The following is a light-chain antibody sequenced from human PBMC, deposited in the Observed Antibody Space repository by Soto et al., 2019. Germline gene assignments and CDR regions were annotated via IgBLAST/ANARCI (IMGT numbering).Light chain of an antibody. CDR3: QQYGSSPLT. V-gene: IGKV3-20*01. CDR1: QSVSSNY. Sequence: EIVLTQSPGTLSLSPGERGTLSCRASQSVSSNYLAWYQQKPGQASRLLIYGASSRATGIPDRFSGSGSGTDFTLTIGRLEPEDFAVYYCQQYGSSPLTFGGGTKVDIK. J-gene: IGKJ4*01. CDR2: GAS.